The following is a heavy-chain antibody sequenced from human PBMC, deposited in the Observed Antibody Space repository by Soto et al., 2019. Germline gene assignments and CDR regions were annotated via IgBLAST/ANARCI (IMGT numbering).Heavy chain of an antibody. CDR1: GLTFISYW. D-gene: IGHD3-22*01. CDR2: IKQDGRRK. Sequence: EVQLVESGGGLVQPGGSLRLSCEASGLTFISYWMSGVRQAPGKGREWGANIKQDGRRKYYVDSVKGRFTISRDKAKNSLYLQMNSLRAEDTAVYYCARAPYDSSGYPDWYFDLWGRGTLVTVSS. CDR3: ARAPYDSSGYPDWYFDL. V-gene: IGHV3-7*05. J-gene: IGHJ2*01.